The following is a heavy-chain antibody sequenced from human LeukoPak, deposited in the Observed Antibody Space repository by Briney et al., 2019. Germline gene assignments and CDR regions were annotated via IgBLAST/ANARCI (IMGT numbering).Heavy chain of an antibody. Sequence: GGSLRLSCAASGFTFEDYAMHWVRQAPGKGLEWVSGITWNSGDIGYADSVKGRFTISRDNSKNSLYLQMNSLRPDGTALYYCAKLTVPSSPDLSYWGHGTQVTVSS. CDR1: GFTFEDYA. CDR3: AKLTVPSSPDLSY. D-gene: IGHD4-17*01. V-gene: IGHV3-9*01. CDR2: ITWNSGDI. J-gene: IGHJ4*01.